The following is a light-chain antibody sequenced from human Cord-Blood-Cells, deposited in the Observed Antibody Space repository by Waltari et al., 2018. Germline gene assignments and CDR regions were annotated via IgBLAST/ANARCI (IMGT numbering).Light chain of an antibody. V-gene: IGKV1-39*01. CDR1: QSISSY. CDR3: QQRYSTPYT. J-gene: IGKJ2*01. CDR2: AAS. Sequence: DIQMTQSPSSLSASVGDRVTITCRASQSISSYLNWYQQKPGKAPKLLIYAASSLQSGVPTRFHGNWSWTDFTLTISSLQPGDFATYYCQQRYSTPYTFGQGTKLEIK.